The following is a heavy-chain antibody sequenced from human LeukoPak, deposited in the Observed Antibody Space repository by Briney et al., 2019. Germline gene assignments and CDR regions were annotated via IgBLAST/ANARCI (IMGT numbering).Heavy chain of an antibody. CDR3: ARGEQFRYYYYYMDV. D-gene: IGHD1-26*01. J-gene: IGHJ6*03. V-gene: IGHV3-48*03. CDR1: GFTFSSYE. Sequence: GGSLRLSCAASGFTFSSYEMNWVRQAPGKGLEWVPYISSSGSTIYYADSVRGRFTISRDNAKNSLYLQMNSLRAEDTAVYYCARGEQFRYYYYYMDVWGKGTTVTVSS. CDR2: ISSSGSTI.